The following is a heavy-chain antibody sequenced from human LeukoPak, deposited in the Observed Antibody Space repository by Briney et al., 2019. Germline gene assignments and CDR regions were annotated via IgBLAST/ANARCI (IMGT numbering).Heavy chain of an antibody. CDR1: GGSFSGYY. CDR3: ARGRRPGIAVAGTRRRGYFDY. CDR2: INHSGSN. Sequence: PSETLSLTCAVYGGSFSGYYWSWIRQPPGKGLEWIGEINHSGSNNYNPYLKSRVTISVDTSKSQFSLKLSSVTAADTAVYYCARGRRPGIAVAGTRRRGYFDYWGQGTLVTVSS. V-gene: IGHV4-34*01. J-gene: IGHJ4*02. D-gene: IGHD6-19*01.